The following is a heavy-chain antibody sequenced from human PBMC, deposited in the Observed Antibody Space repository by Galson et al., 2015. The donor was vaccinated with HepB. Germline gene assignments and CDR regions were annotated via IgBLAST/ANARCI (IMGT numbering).Heavy chain of an antibody. CDR2: IIPVFDTP. CDR1: GDSFNNYA. V-gene: IGHV1-69*06. Sequence: SVKVSCKASGDSFNNYAVNWLRQAPGQGLEWMGGIIPVFDTPIYAQVFQHRVTITADKLTSTAYVELSSLNFEDTAVYYCARDRTQYYDTSGYSGAFDIWGQGTVVTVSS. D-gene: IGHD3-22*01. J-gene: IGHJ3*02. CDR3: ARDRTQYYDTSGYSGAFDI.